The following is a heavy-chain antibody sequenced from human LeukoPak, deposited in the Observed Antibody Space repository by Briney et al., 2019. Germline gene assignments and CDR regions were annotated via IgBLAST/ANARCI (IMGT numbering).Heavy chain of an antibody. CDR3: ARDMAAAGNDFDY. V-gene: IGHV1-46*01. CDR1: GGTFSSYA. D-gene: IGHD6-13*01. Sequence: ASVKVSCKASGGTFSSYAISWVRQAPGQGLEWMGKINPSGGGSSYTQKFQGRVTMTRDTSTSTVYMELSSLRSEDTAVYYCARDMAAAGNDFDYWGQGTLVTVSS. CDR2: INPSGGGS. J-gene: IGHJ4*02.